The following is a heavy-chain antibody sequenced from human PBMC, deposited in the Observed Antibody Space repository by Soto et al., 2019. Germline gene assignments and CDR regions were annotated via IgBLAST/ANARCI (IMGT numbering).Heavy chain of an antibody. V-gene: IGHV3-23*01. J-gene: IGHJ4*02. CDR3: ANEAEWEPSFIAY. D-gene: IGHD1-26*01. CDR1: GFTFSSYA. CDR2: ISGSGGRT. Sequence: EVQLLESGGGLVQPGGSLRLSCAASGFTFSSYAMSWVRQAPGKGLEWVSAISGSGGRTYYADSVKGRYTISRDNSKNTLYLQMNSLRAEDTAVYYCANEAEWEPSFIAYWGEGTLVTVSS.